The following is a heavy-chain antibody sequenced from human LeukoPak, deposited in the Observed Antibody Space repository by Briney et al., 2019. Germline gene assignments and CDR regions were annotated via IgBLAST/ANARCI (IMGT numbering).Heavy chain of an antibody. CDR3: ARGVTGTETLYDFWSGYRSLDNWFDP. J-gene: IGHJ5*02. Sequence: SETLSLTCTVSGGSISSSSYYWSWIRQPPGKGLEWIGYIYYSGSTNYNPSLKSRVTISVDTSKNQFSLKLSSVTAAVTAVYYCARGVTGTETLYDFWSGYRSLDNWFDPWGQGTLVTVSS. D-gene: IGHD3-3*01. CDR1: GGSISSSSYY. CDR2: IYYSGST. V-gene: IGHV4-61*01.